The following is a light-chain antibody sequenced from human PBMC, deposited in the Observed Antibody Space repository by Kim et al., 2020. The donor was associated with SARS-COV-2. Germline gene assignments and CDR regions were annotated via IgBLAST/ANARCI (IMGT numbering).Light chain of an antibody. Sequence: VSQRQTASLTCSGERLGDKYACWYQQKPGQSPVLVIYQDSKRPAGIPERFSGSNSGNTATLTISGTQAMDEADYYCQAWDSSTAVFGGGTQLTVL. CDR1: RLGDKY. J-gene: IGLJ3*02. CDR2: QDS. CDR3: QAWDSSTAV. V-gene: IGLV3-1*01.